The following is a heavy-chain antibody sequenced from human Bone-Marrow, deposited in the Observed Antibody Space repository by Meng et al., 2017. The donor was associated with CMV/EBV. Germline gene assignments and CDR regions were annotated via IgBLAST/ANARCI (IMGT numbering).Heavy chain of an antibody. CDR1: GGSFSGYY. CDR2: INHSGST. CDR3: AIGPKYYFDY. J-gene: IGHJ4*02. V-gene: IGHV4-34*01. Sequence: SETLSLTCAVYGGSFSGYYWSWIRQPPGKGLEWIGEINHSGSTNYNPSLKSRVTISVDTSKNQFSLKLSSVTAADTAVYYCAIGPKYYFDYWAQGTLVTLSS.